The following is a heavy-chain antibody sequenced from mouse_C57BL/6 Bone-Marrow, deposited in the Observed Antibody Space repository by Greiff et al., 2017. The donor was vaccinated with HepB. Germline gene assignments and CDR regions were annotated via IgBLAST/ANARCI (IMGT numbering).Heavy chain of an antibody. D-gene: IGHD1-1*01. V-gene: IGHV1-52*01. J-gene: IGHJ2*01. CDR3: ARSPHYYGSSRGGFDY. CDR1: GYTFTSYW. CDR2: IDPSDSET. Sequence: QVQLQQPGAELVRPGSSVKLSCKASGYTFTSYWMHWVKQRPIQGLEWIGNIDPSDSETHYNQKFKDKATLTVDKSSSTAYMQLSSLTSEDSAVYYCARSPHYYGSSRGGFDYWGQGTTLTVSS.